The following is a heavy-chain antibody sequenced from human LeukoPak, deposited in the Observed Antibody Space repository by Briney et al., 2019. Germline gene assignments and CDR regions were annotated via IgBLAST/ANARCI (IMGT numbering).Heavy chain of an antibody. CDR1: GYIFTGYY. D-gene: IGHD1-26*01. J-gene: IGHJ4*02. CDR3: ARHPYSGSYHFDY. Sequence: GASVKASCKASGYIFTGYYMHWVRQAPGQGLEWTGWINPNSGGTNSAQKFQGRVTMTRDTSISTAYMELSRLTSDDTAVYYCARHPYSGSYHFDYWGQGTLVTVSS. CDR2: INPNSGGT. V-gene: IGHV1-2*02.